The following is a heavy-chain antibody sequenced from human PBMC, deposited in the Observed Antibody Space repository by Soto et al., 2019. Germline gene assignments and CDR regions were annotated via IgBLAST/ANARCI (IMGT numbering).Heavy chain of an antibody. CDR1: GFTFSSYA. Sequence: EVQMLESGGGLVQPGGSLRLSCAASGFTFSSYAMSWVRQAPGKWLEWVSAISGSGGSTYYADSVKGRFTISRDNSKNTRYLQMNSLRAEDTAVYYCAKEPPHSSWYTLSYWGQGTLVTVSS. V-gene: IGHV3-23*01. CDR3: AKEPPHSSWYTLSY. J-gene: IGHJ4*02. D-gene: IGHD6-13*01. CDR2: ISGSGGST.